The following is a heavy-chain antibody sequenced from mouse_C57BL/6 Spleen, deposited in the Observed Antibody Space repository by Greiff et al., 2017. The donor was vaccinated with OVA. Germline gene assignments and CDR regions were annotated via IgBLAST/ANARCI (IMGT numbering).Heavy chain of an antibody. CDR1: GFTFTDYY. Sequence: EVKLMESGGGLVQPGGSLSLSCAASGFTFTDYYMSWVRQPPGQALEWLGFIRNKANGYTTEYSASVKGRFTISRDNSQSILYLQMHALRAEDSATYYCARCHYYDSSGWYFEVWGTGTTVTVSS. D-gene: IGHD1-1*01. CDR3: ARCHYYDSSGWYFEV. V-gene: IGHV7-3*01. J-gene: IGHJ1*03. CDR2: IRNKANGYTT.